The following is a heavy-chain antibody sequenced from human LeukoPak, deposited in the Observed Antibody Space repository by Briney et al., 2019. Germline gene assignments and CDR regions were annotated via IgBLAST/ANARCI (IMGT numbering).Heavy chain of an antibody. J-gene: IGHJ6*02. V-gene: IGHV3-66*01. CDR2: IYSGGNT. CDR3: ARTPMFYSYGMDV. Sequence: PGGSLRLSCAASGFTVSSNYMNWVRQAPGKGLEWVSVIYSGGNTYYADSVKGRFTISRDNSKNTLYLQMNSLRAEDTAVYYCARTPMFYSYGMDVWGRGTTVTVSS. D-gene: IGHD2-15*01. CDR1: GFTVSSNY.